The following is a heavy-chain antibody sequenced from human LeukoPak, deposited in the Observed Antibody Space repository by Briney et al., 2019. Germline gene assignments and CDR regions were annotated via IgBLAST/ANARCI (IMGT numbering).Heavy chain of an antibody. J-gene: IGHJ5*02. CDR3: ASFGSGSMLGSLRWFDP. D-gene: IGHD3-10*01. CDR2: ISYDGSNK. V-gene: IGHV3-30-3*01. Sequence: GGSLRLSCAASGFTFSSYAMHWVRQAPGKGLEWVAVISYDGSNKYYADSVKGRFTISRDNSKNTLYLQMNSLRAEDTAVYYCASFGSGSMLGSLRWFDPWGQGTLVTVSS. CDR1: GFTFSSYA.